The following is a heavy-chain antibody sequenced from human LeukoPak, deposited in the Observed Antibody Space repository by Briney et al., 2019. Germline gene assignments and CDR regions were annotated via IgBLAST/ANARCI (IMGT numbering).Heavy chain of an antibody. Sequence: ASVKVSFKASGYTFTGYYMHWVRQAPGQGLEWMGWINPNSGGTNYAQKFQGRVTMTTDTSTSTAYMELRSLRSDDTAVYYCARDSSYGGWYDYWGQGTLVTVSS. V-gene: IGHV1-2*02. CDR1: GYTFTGYY. D-gene: IGHD6-19*01. J-gene: IGHJ4*02. CDR3: ARDSSYGGWYDY. CDR2: INPNSGGT.